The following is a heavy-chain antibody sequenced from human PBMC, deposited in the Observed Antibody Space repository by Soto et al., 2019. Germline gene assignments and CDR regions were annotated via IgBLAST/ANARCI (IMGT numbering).Heavy chain of an antibody. J-gene: IGHJ4*02. CDR2: INPSGGST. Sequence: ASVKVSCKASGYIFTDDYIDWVRQAPGQGLEWMGIINPSGGSTNYLQKFQGRITMTRDTSTSTVYMELSSLRSEDTAVYFCARADYYDSSGFYYDCWGQGSLVTVSS. V-gene: IGHV1-46*01. CDR1: GYIFTDDY. CDR3: ARADYYDSSGFYYDC. D-gene: IGHD3-22*01.